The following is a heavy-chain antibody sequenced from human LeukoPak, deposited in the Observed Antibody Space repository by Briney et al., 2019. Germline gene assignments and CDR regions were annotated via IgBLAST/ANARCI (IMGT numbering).Heavy chain of an antibody. CDR3: AKGGSYGDYVSGLDY. V-gene: IGHV3-23*01. CDR1: GFTFSSYG. Sequence: GGSLRLSCAASGFTFSSYGMSWVRQAPGKGLEWVSAISGSGGSTYYADSVKGRFTISRDNSKNTLYLQMNSLRAEDTAVYYCAKGGSYGDYVSGLDYWGQGTLVTVSS. D-gene: IGHD4-17*01. J-gene: IGHJ4*02. CDR2: ISGSGGST.